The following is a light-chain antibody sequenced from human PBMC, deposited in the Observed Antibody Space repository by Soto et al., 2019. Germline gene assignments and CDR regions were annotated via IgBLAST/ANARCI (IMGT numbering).Light chain of an antibody. V-gene: IGLV7-43*01. CDR3: LLYYGGQVGV. Sequence: QTVVTQEPSLTVSPGGTVTLTCAVYTGAVTSSNYPNWFQQKPGQAPRALIYSTNHKYSWTPARFSGSPLGGKAALTLSGVQPEDEADYYCLLYYGGQVGVFGGGTKLTVL. CDR2: STN. CDR1: TGAVTSSNY. J-gene: IGLJ2*01.